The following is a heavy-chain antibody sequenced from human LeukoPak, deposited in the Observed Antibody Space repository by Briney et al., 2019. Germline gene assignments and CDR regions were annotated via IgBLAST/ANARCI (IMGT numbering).Heavy chain of an antibody. CDR2: ISAYNGNT. CDR3: AKDKAPTVTSNYYYYGMDV. J-gene: IGHJ6*02. CDR1: GYTFTSYG. V-gene: IGHV1-18*01. Sequence: ASVKVSCKASGYTFTSYGISWVRQAPGQGLEWMGWISAYNGNTNYAQKLQGRVTMTTDTSTSTAYMKLRSLRSDDTAVYYCAKDKAPTVTSNYYYYGMDVWGQGTTVTVSS. D-gene: IGHD4-17*01.